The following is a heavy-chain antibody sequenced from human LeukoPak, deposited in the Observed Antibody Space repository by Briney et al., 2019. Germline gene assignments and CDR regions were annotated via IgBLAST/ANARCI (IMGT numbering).Heavy chain of an antibody. CDR1: GYTFTSYR. J-gene: IGHJ6*03. V-gene: IGHV1-18*01. Sequence: GASVKVSGKASGYTFTSYRISWVRQAPGQGGEWMGWISAYNGNTNYAQKLQGRDTMTTDTSTSTAYMELRSLRSDDTAVYYCAIPKYYYYYMDVWGKGTTVTVSS. CDR2: ISAYNGNT. CDR3: AIPKYYYYYMDV. D-gene: IGHD2/OR15-2a*01.